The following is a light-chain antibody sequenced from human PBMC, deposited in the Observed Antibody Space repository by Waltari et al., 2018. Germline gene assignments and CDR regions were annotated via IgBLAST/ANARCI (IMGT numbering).Light chain of an antibody. Sequence: DIVMTQSPDSLAVSRGGRATITSKSSQSILYSSNNKNYLAWYQQKSGQPPKLLIYWASTRESGVPDRFSGSGSGTDFTLTISSLQAEDVAVYSCQQYYSTPWTFGQGTKVEIK. CDR1: QSILYSSNNKNY. CDR2: WAS. J-gene: IGKJ1*01. V-gene: IGKV4-1*01. CDR3: QQYYSTPWT.